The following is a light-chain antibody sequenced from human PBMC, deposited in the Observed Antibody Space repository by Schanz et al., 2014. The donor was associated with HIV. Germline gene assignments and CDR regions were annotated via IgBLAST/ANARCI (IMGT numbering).Light chain of an antibody. V-gene: IGKV1-6*01. J-gene: IGKJ1*01. CDR2: AGS. Sequence: IQMTQSPSTLSASVGDRVTLTCRASQSISSWLAWYQQKPGKAPKLLIYAGSRLQSGVPSRFSGSGSGTDFTLTISSLQPEDFATYYCLQDYNYRWTFGQGTKVEIK. CDR3: LQDYNYRWT. CDR1: QSISSW.